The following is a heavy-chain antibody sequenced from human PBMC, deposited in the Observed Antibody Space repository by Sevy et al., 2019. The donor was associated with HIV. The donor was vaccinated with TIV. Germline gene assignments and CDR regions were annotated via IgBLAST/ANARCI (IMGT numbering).Heavy chain of an antibody. CDR1: GDSISSSNFY. CDR3: ARLFDDSSGPPSDY. D-gene: IGHD3-22*01. V-gene: IGHV4-39*01. Sequence: SETLSLTCTVSGDSISSSNFYWGWIRRPPGKGLEWIGSIYYSGSTYYSPSLKSRVTISVDTSKDQFSLKLRSVTAADKAVYYCARLFDDSSGPPSDYCGQGTLVTVSS. J-gene: IGHJ4*02. CDR2: IYYSGST.